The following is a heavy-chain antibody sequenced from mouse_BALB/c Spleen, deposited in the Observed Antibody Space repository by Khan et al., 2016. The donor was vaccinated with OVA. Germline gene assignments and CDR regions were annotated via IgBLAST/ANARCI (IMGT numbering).Heavy chain of an antibody. J-gene: IGHJ2*01. V-gene: IGHV1-87*01. CDR2: IYPGDGDT. D-gene: IGHD2-1*01. CDR3: ASHYGSYFDY. CDR1: GYTFTRYW. Sequence: VQLQQSGAELARPGASVKLSCKASGYTFTRYWIQWVKERPGQGLEWIGAIYPGDGDTRYTQKFKGKASMTADKSSSTAYMQLSSLASEDSAVYYCASHYGSYFDYWGQGTTRTVSS.